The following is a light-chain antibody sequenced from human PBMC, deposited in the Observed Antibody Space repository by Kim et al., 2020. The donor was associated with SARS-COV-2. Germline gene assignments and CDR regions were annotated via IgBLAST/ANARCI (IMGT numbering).Light chain of an antibody. CDR1: SSNIGAGSD. Sequence: QSVLTQPPSVSGAPGQTVTISCTGNSSNIGAGSDIHWYQQLPGSAPRLLIFNNRHRPSGVPDRFSGSRSGTSASLAITGLQAGDGVYYFRHSYDSSLGASVFGGWTQLTVL. CDR3: HSYDSSLGASV. V-gene: IGLV1-40*01. CDR2: NNR. J-gene: IGLJ3*02.